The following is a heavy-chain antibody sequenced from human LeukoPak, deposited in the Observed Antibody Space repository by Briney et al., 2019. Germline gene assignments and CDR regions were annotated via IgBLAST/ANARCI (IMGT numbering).Heavy chain of an antibody. Sequence: PGGSLRLSCAASGFTFSSYGMHWVRQAPGKGLEWVAVISYDGSNKYYADSVKGRFTISRDNSKNTLYLQMNSLRAEDTAVYYCAKDNNYLGTLVGATVDYWGQGTLVTVSS. CDR2: ISYDGSNK. D-gene: IGHD1-26*01. V-gene: IGHV3-30*18. CDR1: GFTFSSYG. CDR3: AKDNNYLGTLVGATVDY. J-gene: IGHJ4*02.